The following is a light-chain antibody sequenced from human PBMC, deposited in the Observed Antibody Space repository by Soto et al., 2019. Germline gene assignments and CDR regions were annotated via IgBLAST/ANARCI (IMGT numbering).Light chain of an antibody. CDR1: QSVSSY. Sequence: EIVLTQSPATLSLSPGEGATVSCRASQSVSSYLAWYQQKPGQAPRLLIFDASSRATGIPDRFRGSGSGTDFSLTISSLQSEDCAIYYCQQYHTWPITFGGGTKVEIK. V-gene: IGKV3D-15*01. CDR2: DAS. CDR3: QQYHTWPIT. J-gene: IGKJ4*01.